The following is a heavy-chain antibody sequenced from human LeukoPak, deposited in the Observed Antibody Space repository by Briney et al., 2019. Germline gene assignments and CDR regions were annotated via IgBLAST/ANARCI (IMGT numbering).Heavy chain of an antibody. CDR2: IIPIFGTA. CDR1: GGTFSSYA. J-gene: IGHJ4*02. Sequence: SVKVSCKASGGTFSSYAISWVRQAPGQGLEWMGGIIPIFGTANYAQKFQGRVTITADESTSTAYMELSSLRSEDTAVYYCARREYCGSVSCHFDYWGQGTLVIVSS. V-gene: IGHV1-69*13. CDR3: ARREYCGSVSCHFDY. D-gene: IGHD2-2*01.